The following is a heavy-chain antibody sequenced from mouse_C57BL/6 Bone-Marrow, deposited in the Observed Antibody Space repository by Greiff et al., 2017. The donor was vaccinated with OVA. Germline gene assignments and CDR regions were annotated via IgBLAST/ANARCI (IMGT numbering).Heavy chain of an antibody. Sequence: EVQLEQSGAELVKPGASVKLSCTASGFNIKDYYMPWVQQRPEQGLEWIGRIDHEDGETKYAPTFQSQVTITRDTSSNTVYLQLSSLTSEDTAVYYCACSGCSPDYWGQGTTLTVSS. CDR2: IDHEDGET. J-gene: IGHJ2*01. CDR3: ACSGCSPDY. D-gene: IGHD3-1*01. V-gene: IGHV14-2*01. CDR1: GFNIKDYY.